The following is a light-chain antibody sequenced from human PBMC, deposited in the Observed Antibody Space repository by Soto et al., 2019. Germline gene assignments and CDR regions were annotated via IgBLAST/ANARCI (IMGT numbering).Light chain of an antibody. CDR2: LNADGSH. CDR3: QTWGTGILGHWHSV. J-gene: IGLJ3*02. Sequence: QSVLTQSPSASASLGASVKLTCTLSSGHSSYAVAWHQQLPEKGPRYFMKLNADGSHTEGDGIPDRFSGSSSGAERYLTISSLPSEANYSSQTWGTGILGHWHSVFGGGTKVTVL. CDR1: SGHSSYA. V-gene: IGLV4-69*01.